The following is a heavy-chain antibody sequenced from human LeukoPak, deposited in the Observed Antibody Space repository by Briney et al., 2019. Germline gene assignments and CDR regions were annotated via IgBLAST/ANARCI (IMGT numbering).Heavy chain of an antibody. J-gene: IGHJ6*03. CDR3: ARVAGIAVAGTFYYYYMDV. CDR2: INPNSGGT. V-gene: IGHV1-2*02. CDR1: GYTFTVYY. D-gene: IGHD6-19*01. Sequence: VASVTVSCTASGYTFTVYYMHWGRQAPGQGVERMGWINPNSGGTNYAQKFQGRVTMTRDTSISTAYMELSRLRSDDTAVYYCARVAGIAVAGTFYYYYMDVWGKGTTVTVSS.